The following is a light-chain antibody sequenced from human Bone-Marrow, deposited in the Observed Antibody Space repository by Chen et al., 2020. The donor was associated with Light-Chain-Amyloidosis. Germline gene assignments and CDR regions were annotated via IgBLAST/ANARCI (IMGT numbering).Light chain of an antibody. J-gene: IGLJ3*02. CDR3: QVWDRSSDRPV. CDR1: NIATTS. Sequence: SYVLTQPCAVSGRPGQTATIPCGGNNIATTSVHWYQQTPGQAPLLVVYDDSGRPSGIPERLSGSTSGNTATLTISRVEAGDEADYYCQVWDRSSDRPVFGGGTKLTVL. CDR2: DDS. V-gene: IGLV3-21*02.